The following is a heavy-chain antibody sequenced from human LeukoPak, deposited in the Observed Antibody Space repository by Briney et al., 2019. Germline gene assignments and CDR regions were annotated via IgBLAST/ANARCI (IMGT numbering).Heavy chain of an antibody. CDR1: GYTFTGYY. Sequence: ASVKVSCKASGYTFTGYYMHWVRQAPGQGLEWMGWINPNSGGTNYAQKFQGRVTMTRETSSSTAYVEPMGRRSDATAVYYCARAVTWNGGDFDYWGQGPLVTVSS. CDR2: INPNSGGT. CDR3: ARAVTWNGGDFDY. J-gene: IGHJ4*02. D-gene: IGHD1-1*01. V-gene: IGHV1-2*02.